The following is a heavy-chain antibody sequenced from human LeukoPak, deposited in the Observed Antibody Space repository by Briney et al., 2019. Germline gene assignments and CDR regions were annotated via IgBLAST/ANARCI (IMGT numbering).Heavy chain of an antibody. CDR3: ARFMGYGDYAQPFRY. V-gene: IGHV3-48*01. D-gene: IGHD4-17*01. CDR1: GFTFSSYS. Sequence: GGSLRLSCAASGFTFSSYSMNWVRQAPGKGLEWVSCISSSSSTIYYADSVKGRFTISRDNAKNSLYLQMNSLRAEDTAVYYCARFMGYGDYAQPFRYWGQGTLVTVSS. J-gene: IGHJ4*02. CDR2: ISSSSSTI.